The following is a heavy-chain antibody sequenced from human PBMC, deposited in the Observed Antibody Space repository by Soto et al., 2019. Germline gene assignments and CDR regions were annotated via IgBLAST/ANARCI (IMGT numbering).Heavy chain of an antibody. D-gene: IGHD3-22*01. Sequence: PGGSLRLSCAASGFTFSSYGMHWVRQAPGKGLEWVAVIWYDGSNKYYADSVKGRFTISRDNSKNTLYLQMNSLRAEGTAVYYCARDPFHYDSSPTWVGYYYYGMDVWGQGTTVTVSS. CDR1: GFTFSSYG. CDR3: ARDPFHYDSSPTWVGYYYYGMDV. V-gene: IGHV3-33*01. J-gene: IGHJ6*02. CDR2: IWYDGSNK.